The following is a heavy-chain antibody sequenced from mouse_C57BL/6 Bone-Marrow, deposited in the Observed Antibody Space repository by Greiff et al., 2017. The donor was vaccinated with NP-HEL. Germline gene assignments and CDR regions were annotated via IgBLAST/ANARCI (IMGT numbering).Heavy chain of an antibody. Sequence: EVKLVESGPGLVKPSQSLSLTCSVTGYSITSGYYWNWIRQFPGNKLEWMGYISYDGSNNYNPSLKNRISITRDTSKNQFFLKLNSVTTEDTATYYSARDRVGKDSSGYVRFAYWGQGTLVTVSA. J-gene: IGHJ3*01. D-gene: IGHD3-2*02. V-gene: IGHV3-6*01. CDR1: GYSITSGYY. CDR2: ISYDGSN. CDR3: ARDRVGKDSSGYVRFAY.